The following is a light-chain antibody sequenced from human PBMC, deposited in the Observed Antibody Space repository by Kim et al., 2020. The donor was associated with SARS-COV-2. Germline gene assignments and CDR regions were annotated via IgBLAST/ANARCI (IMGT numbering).Light chain of an antibody. CDR3: QHYNNYPLT. Sequence: DIQMTQSPSTLSASIGDRVSITCRASRNIYSWLAWYQQKPGKAPKLLISTASSLQSGVPSRFSGSGSGTEFTLTISSLQPDDFATYYCQHYNNYPLTFGGGTKVDIK. CDR2: TAS. CDR1: RNIYSW. J-gene: IGKJ4*01. V-gene: IGKV1-5*01.